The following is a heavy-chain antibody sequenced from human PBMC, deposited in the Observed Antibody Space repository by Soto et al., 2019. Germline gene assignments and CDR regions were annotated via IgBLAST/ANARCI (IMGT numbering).Heavy chain of an antibody. V-gene: IGHV3-21*01. D-gene: IGHD3-3*01. Sequence: GGSLRLSCAASGFTFSSYSMNWVRQAPGKGLEWVSSISSSSSYIYYADSVKGRFTISRDNAKNSLYLQMNSLRAEDTAVYYCARDPRSFYDFWSGYLDYWGQGTLVTVSS. CDR2: ISSSSSYI. CDR1: GFTFSSYS. J-gene: IGHJ4*02. CDR3: ARDPRSFYDFWSGYLDY.